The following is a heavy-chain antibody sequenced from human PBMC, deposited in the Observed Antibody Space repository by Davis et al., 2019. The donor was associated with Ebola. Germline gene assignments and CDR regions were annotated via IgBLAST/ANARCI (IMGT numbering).Heavy chain of an antibody. Sequence: LRLSCDISGDSVSSNSGGWNWIRQSPSRGLEWLGRTYYNSKWYNDYAESVKSRISINADTSKNQFSLQLNSVTPEDTAVYYCARGWLRGWFDPWGQGTLVTVSS. CDR1: GDSVSSNSGG. CDR2: TYYNSKWYN. CDR3: ARGWLRGWFDP. J-gene: IGHJ5*02. V-gene: IGHV6-1*01. D-gene: IGHD5-12*01.